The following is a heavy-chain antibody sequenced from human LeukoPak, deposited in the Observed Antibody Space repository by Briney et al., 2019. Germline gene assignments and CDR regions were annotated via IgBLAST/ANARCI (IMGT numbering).Heavy chain of an antibody. J-gene: IGHJ3*02. D-gene: IGHD4-11*01. CDR3: ARDDYLDAFDI. Sequence: GGSLRLSCAASGFTVSSNYMSWVRQAPGKGLEWVSVIYSGGSTYYADSVKGRFTISRDNSKNTLYLQMNSLRAEDTAVYCCARDDYLDAFDIWGQGTMVTVSS. CDR2: IYSGGST. CDR1: GFTVSSNY. V-gene: IGHV3-66*01.